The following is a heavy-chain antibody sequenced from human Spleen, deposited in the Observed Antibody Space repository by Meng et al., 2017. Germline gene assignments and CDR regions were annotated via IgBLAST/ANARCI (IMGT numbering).Heavy chain of an antibody. CDR1: GCAFSLYH. D-gene: IGHD4-11*01. CDR3: ARGPTTMAHDFDY. V-gene: IGHV4-34*01. CDR2: INHRGST. J-gene: IGHJ4*02. Sequence: VQSPAWWSGLFDASAALYPTLCCSGCAFSLYHCSWIRQTPGQGLEWIGEINHRGSTNYNPSLESRATISVDTSQNNLSLKLSSVTAADSAVYYCARGPTTMAHDFDYWGQGTLVTVFS.